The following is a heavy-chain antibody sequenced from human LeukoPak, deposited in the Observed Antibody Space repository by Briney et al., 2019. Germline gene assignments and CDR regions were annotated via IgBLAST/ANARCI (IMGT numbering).Heavy chain of an antibody. V-gene: IGHV1-69*13. CDR1: GGTFSSYA. Sequence: SVKVSCKASGGTFSSYAISWVRQAPGQGLEWMGGIIPIFGTANYAQKFQGRVTITADESTSTAYVELSSLRSEDTAVYYCARGPLVPAYYYYYYYMDVWGKGTTVIVSS. CDR2: IIPIFGTA. CDR3: ARGPLVPAYYYYYYYMDV. J-gene: IGHJ6*03. D-gene: IGHD2-8*02.